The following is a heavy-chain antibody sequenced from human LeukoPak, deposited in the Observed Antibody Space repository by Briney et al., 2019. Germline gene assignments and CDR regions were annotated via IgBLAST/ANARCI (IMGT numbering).Heavy chain of an antibody. CDR3: ASGYGVDSSIFDY. CDR1: GYTFTSSA. CDR2: IIPIFGTA. J-gene: IGHJ4*02. D-gene: IGHD5/OR15-5a*01. Sequence: SVKVSCKASGYTFTSSAMNWVRQAPGQGLEWMGGIIPIFGTANYAQKFQGRVTITADESTSTAYMELSSLRSEDTAVYYCASGYGVDSSIFDYRGQGTLVTVSS. V-gene: IGHV1-69*13.